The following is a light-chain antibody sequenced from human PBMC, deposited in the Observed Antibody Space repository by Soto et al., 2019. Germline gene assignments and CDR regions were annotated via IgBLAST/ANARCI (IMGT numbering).Light chain of an antibody. CDR1: QSVSSNY. Sequence: EIVLTQSPGTLSLSPGERATLSCRASQSVSSNYLAWYQQKPGQAPRLLIYGASSRATGIPDRFSGSGSGTDFTLTISRLETEDFAVYYCQQFGSSQFTFGPGTKVDIK. V-gene: IGKV3-20*01. J-gene: IGKJ3*01. CDR2: GAS. CDR3: QQFGSSQFT.